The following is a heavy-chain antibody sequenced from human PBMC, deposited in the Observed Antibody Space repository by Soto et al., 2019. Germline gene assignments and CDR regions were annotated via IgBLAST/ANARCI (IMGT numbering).Heavy chain of an antibody. J-gene: IGHJ6*02. CDR1: GYTFTSYG. Sequence: ASVKVSCKXSGYTFTSYGISWVRQAPGQVLEWMGWISAYNGNTNYAQKLQGRVTMTTDTSTSTAYMELRSLRSDDTAVYYCARDITIFGGGGYYYYGMDVWGQGTTVTVSS. D-gene: IGHD3-3*01. CDR3: ARDITIFGGGGYYYYGMDV. V-gene: IGHV1-18*04. CDR2: ISAYNGNT.